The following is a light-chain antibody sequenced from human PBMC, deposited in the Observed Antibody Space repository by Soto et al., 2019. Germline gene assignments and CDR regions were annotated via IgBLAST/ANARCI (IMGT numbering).Light chain of an antibody. CDR1: QSMSSY. CDR2: KAS. V-gene: IGKV1-5*03. Sequence: EIQMTQSPSTLSASVGDGVTITCRASQSMSSYLAWYQQKPGKAPKLLIYKASTLESGVPSRFSGSGSGTEFTLTISSLQPGDFATYYCQQYFTYPLTFGGGTKVDIK. J-gene: IGKJ4*01. CDR3: QQYFTYPLT.